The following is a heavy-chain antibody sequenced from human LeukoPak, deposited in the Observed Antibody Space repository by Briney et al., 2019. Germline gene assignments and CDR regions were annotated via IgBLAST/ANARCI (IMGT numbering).Heavy chain of an antibody. V-gene: IGHV1-18*01. Sequence: ASVKVSCKASGGTFSSYAISWVRQAPGQGLEWMGWISAYNGNTNYAQKLQGRVTMTTDTSTSTAYMELRSLRSDDTAVYYCARAAGDILTGYYRNYYYYGMDVWGKGTTVTVSS. J-gene: IGHJ6*04. CDR1: GGTFSSYA. D-gene: IGHD3-9*01. CDR3: ARAAGDILTGYYRNYYYYGMDV. CDR2: ISAYNGNT.